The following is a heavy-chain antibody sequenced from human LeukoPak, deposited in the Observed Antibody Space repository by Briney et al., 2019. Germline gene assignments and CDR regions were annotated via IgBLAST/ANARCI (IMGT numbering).Heavy chain of an antibody. CDR1: GFTFSSYW. CDR3: ARDHSLDY. CDR2: IKEDGSER. V-gene: IGHV3-7*01. J-gene: IGHJ4*02. Sequence: GGSLRLSCAASGFTFSSYWMSWVRQAPGKGLEWVANIKEDGSERDYLDSVKSRFTVSRDNAKNSLYLQMNTMRADDTAVYYCARDHSLDYWGQGTLVTVSS.